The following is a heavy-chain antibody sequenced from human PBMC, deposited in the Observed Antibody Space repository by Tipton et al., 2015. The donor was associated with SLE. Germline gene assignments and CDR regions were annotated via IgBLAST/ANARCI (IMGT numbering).Heavy chain of an antibody. V-gene: IGHV4-38-2*02. J-gene: IGHJ4*02. Sequence: LRLSCSVSGGSIRSYYWTWIRQPPGKGLEWIGSMSHSGTTFSNPSLKSRVTISVDTSKNQFSLRLSSVTAADTAVYYCAREGGQQLVSFDYWGQGTLVTVSS. D-gene: IGHD6-13*01. CDR2: MSHSGTT. CDR1: GGSIRSYY. CDR3: AREGGQQLVSFDY.